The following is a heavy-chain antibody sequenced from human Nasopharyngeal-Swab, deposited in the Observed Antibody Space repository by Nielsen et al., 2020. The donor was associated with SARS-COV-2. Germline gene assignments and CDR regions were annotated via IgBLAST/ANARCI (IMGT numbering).Heavy chain of an antibody. Sequence: GGSLRLSCGASGFTFDDYAMHWVRQAPGKGLEWVCLINGDGGTSYYADSVEGRFTISRDNSKNFVYLQMNSPTTEDSGFYYCGKDIRGGEYSSSSVDSWGQGTLVTVSS. CDR3: GKDIRGGEYSSSSVDS. V-gene: IGHV3-43*02. J-gene: IGHJ4*02. D-gene: IGHD6-6*01. CDR2: INGDGGTS. CDR1: GFTFDDYA.